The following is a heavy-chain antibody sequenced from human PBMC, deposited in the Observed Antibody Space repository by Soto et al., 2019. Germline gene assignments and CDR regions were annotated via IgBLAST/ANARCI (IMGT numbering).Heavy chain of an antibody. CDR3: ARVQGSSSLGWFDP. CDR1: GYTFTSYG. D-gene: IGHD6-6*01. J-gene: IGHJ5*02. Sequence: ASVKVSCKASGYTFTSYGISWVRQAPGQGLEWMGWISAYNGNTNYAQKLQGSVTMTTDTSTSTAYMELRSLRSDDTAVYYCARVQGSSSLGWFDPWGQGTLVTVSS. CDR2: ISAYNGNT. V-gene: IGHV1-18*01.